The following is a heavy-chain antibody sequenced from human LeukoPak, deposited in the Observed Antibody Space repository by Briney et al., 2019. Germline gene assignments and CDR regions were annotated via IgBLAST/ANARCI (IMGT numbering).Heavy chain of an antibody. CDR1: GFTFGSYA. CDR2: ISYDGSNK. Sequence: GGSLRLSCAASGFTFGSYAMHWVRQAPGKGLEWVAVISYDGSNKYYADSVKGRFTISRDNSKNTLYLQMNSLRAEDTAVYYCARAPIARPQIDYWGQGTLVTVSS. J-gene: IGHJ4*02. CDR3: ARAPIARPQIDY. V-gene: IGHV3-30-3*01. D-gene: IGHD6-6*01.